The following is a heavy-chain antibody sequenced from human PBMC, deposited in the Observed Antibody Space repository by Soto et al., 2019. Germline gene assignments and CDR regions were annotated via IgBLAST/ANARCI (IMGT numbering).Heavy chain of an antibody. D-gene: IGHD1-26*01. Sequence: QITLKESGPTLVKPTQTLTLTCTFSGFSLSTSRVGVGWIRQPPGKALDWLAVIYWDDSKTYSPSLKSRLTITKDNSKNQVVLTMTNMDPVDTATYYCAHAYGGRSLYWGQGTLVTVSS. CDR1: GFSLSTSRVG. CDR3: AHAYGGRSLY. J-gene: IGHJ4*02. V-gene: IGHV2-5*02. CDR2: IYWDDSK.